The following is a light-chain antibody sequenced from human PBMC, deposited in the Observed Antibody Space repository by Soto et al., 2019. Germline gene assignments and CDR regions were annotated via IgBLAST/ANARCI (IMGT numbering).Light chain of an antibody. V-gene: IGKV3-15*01. CDR2: GAS. J-gene: IGKJ1*01. CDR1: QSVSSN. CDR3: QQYNNWPLTWT. Sequence: EIVLTQSPATLSASPGERATLCCRASQSVSSNLAWYRQKPGQAPRLLVYGASTRATGIPARFSGSGSGTEFTLTISSLQSEDFAVYYCQQYNNWPLTWTFGQGTKVDIK.